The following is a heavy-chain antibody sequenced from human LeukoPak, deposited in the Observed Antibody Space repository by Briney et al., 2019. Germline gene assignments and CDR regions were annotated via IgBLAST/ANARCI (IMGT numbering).Heavy chain of an antibody. Sequence: EASVKVSCKASGYTFTSYEINWVRQATGQGLESVGWMNPDNGNTGYAQKMQGRVTLTTDTSTNTAYMELISLRSDDTAVYFCARGRGAARRTLGAAFDYWGQGTLITVSS. CDR3: ARGRGAARRTLGAAFDY. V-gene: IGHV1-8*01. CDR2: MNPDNGNT. D-gene: IGHD6-6*01. CDR1: GYTFTSYE. J-gene: IGHJ4*02.